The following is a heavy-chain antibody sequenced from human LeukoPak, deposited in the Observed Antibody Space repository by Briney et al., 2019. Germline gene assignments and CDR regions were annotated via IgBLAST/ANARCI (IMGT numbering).Heavy chain of an antibody. D-gene: IGHD2/OR15-2a*01. V-gene: IGHV1-46*01. CDR1: GYTFTSYY. Sequence: APVKVSCKASGYTFTSYYMHWVRQAPGQGLEWMGIINPSGGSTSYAQKFQGRVTMTRDMSTSTAYMELSSLRSEDTAVYYCARSPLLTYYFDYWGQGTLVTVSS. CDR3: ARSPLLTYYFDY. J-gene: IGHJ4*02. CDR2: INPSGGST.